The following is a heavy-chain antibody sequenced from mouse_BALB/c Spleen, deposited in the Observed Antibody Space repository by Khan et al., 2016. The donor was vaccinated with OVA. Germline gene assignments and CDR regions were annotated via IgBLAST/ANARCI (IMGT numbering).Heavy chain of an antibody. CDR1: GYSFTGYF. CDR2: INPHIGET. V-gene: IGHV1-20*02. CDR3: ARKNGGDFDY. D-gene: IGHD1-1*01. Sequence: EVKLVESGPELVKPGASVKISCKASGYSFTGYFMNWVMQSHGKSLEWIGRINPHIGETFYNQKFKGKATLTVDESSSTAHMELRSLASEDSAVYYCARKNGGDFDYWGQGTTLTVSS. J-gene: IGHJ2*01.